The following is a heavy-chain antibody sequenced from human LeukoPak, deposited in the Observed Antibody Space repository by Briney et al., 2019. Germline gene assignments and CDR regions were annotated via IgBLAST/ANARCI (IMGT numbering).Heavy chain of an antibody. Sequence: PGGSLRLSCAASGFTFSSYSMNWVRQAPGKGLERVSYISSSSSTIYYADSVKGRFTISRDNAKNSLYLQMNSLRAEDTAVYYCAREEDIVLMVYAYDYWGQGTLVTVSS. CDR2: ISSSSSTI. V-gene: IGHV3-48*01. CDR1: GFTFSSYS. J-gene: IGHJ4*02. CDR3: AREEDIVLMVYAYDY. D-gene: IGHD2-8*01.